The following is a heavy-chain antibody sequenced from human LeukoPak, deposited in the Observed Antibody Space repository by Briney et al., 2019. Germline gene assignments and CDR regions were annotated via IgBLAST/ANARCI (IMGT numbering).Heavy chain of an antibody. D-gene: IGHD3/OR15-3a*01. V-gene: IGHV3-7*01. Sequence: RGGSLRLSCAASGFTFSSYWMTWVRQAPGKGLEWVANMNLDGSEKYYVDSVKGRFIISRDNAKNSLFLQMNSLIAEDTAVYYCARDDGFSCYSYWGQGTLVTVSS. CDR1: GFTFSSYW. J-gene: IGHJ4*02. CDR2: MNLDGSEK. CDR3: ARDDGFSCYSY.